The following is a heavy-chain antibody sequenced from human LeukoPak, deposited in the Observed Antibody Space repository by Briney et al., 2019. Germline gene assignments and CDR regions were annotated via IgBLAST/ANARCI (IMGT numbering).Heavy chain of an antibody. D-gene: IGHD3-16*01. J-gene: IGHJ4*02. V-gene: IGHV3-30*18. CDR3: AKSSIPLGQFGY. CDR1: GFTFSTYG. Sequence: QPGGSLRLSCAGSGFTFSTYGMHWVRQAPGKGLEWVAVVSYDGSSIYYADSVKGRFTISRDNSKSTLYLQMNSLRAEDAAVYYCAKSSIPLGQFGYWGQGTLVTVSS. CDR2: VSYDGSSI.